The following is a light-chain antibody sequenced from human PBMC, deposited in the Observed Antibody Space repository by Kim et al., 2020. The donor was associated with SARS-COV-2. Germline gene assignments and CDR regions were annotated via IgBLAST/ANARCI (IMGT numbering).Light chain of an antibody. Sequence: SVSPGQTASITCSGEKVGDKYACWYQQKPGQSPVLVIYQDSKRPSGIPERFSGSNSGNTATLTISGTQAMDEADYYCQAWDSSTWVFGGGTQLTVL. CDR3: QAWDSSTWV. J-gene: IGLJ3*02. CDR2: QDS. CDR1: KVGDKY. V-gene: IGLV3-1*01.